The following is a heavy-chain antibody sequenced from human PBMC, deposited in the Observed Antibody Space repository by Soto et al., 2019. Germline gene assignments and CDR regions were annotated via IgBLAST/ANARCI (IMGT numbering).Heavy chain of an antibody. Sequence: SETLSLTCAVYGGSFSGYYWSWIRQPPGKGLEWIGEINHSGSTNYNPSLKSRVTISVDTSKNQFSLKLSSVTAADTAVYYCARAPQIAARPKPLDYWGQGTLGIVSS. D-gene: IGHD6-6*01. V-gene: IGHV4-34*01. CDR2: INHSGST. J-gene: IGHJ4*02. CDR3: ARAPQIAARPKPLDY. CDR1: GGSFSGYY.